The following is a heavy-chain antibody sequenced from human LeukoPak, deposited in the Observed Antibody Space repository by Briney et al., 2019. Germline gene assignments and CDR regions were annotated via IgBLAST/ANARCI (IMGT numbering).Heavy chain of an antibody. Sequence: SETLSLTCTVSGGSISSFYWSWIRQPPGKGLEWIGDIYTSGSTNFNPSLKSRVTISVDTSKNQFSLNLSSVTAADTAVYYCARGRSAYYYGSGSPNWFDPWGQGTLVTVSS. J-gene: IGHJ5*02. CDR3: ARGRSAYYYGSGSPNWFDP. CDR1: GGSISSFY. V-gene: IGHV4-4*09. CDR2: IYTSGST. D-gene: IGHD3-10*01.